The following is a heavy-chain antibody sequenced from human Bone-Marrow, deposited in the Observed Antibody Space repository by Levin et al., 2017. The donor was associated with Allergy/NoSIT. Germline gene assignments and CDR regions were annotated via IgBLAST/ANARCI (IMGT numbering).Heavy chain of an antibody. V-gene: IGHV3-21*01. D-gene: IGHD6-13*01. CDR3: ARTYSSSAFDY. J-gene: IGHJ4*02. Sequence: GESLKISCAASGFTFSSYTMNWVRQAPGKGLEWVSSISSSRGYIYYADSVKGRFTVSRDDANRSLFLQLNSLRAEDTALYYCARTYSSSAFDYWGQGTLVTVSS. CDR1: GFTFSSYT. CDR2: ISSSRGYI.